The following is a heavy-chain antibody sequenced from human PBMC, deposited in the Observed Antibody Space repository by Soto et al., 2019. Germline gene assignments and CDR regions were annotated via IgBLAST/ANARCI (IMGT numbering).Heavy chain of an antibody. V-gene: IGHV3-21*01. CDR2: MTSGGEFL. D-gene: IGHD1-1*01. Sequence: EVQLVESGGGLVKPGGSLTLSCVASGFTFSTYSMNWVRQGPGRGLEWVASMTSGGEFLDYADSLKGRFTISRDNAKNSLYLLMNSLTPEDTAVYYCATAGGNTTHTRFDIWGQGTMVTVSP. J-gene: IGHJ3*02. CDR1: GFTFSTYS. CDR3: ATAGGNTTHTRFDI.